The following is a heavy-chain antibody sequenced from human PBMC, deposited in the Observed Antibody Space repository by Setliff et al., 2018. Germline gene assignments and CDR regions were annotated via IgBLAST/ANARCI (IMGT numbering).Heavy chain of an antibody. D-gene: IGHD3-22*01. CDR1: GFTFSSYW. CDR3: ARHPHYDSSGYRDY. J-gene: IGHJ4*02. CDR2: IRSKAYGGTT. Sequence: PGGSLRLSCAASGFTFSSYWMSWVRQAPGKGLEWVGFIRSKAYGGTTEYAASVKGRFTISRDDSKSIAYLQMNSLKTEDTAVYYCARHPHYDSSGYRDYWGQGTLVTVSS. V-gene: IGHV3-49*04.